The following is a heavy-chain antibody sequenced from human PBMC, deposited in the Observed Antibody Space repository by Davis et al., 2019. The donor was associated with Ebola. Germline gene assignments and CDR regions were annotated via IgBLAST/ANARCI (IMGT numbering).Heavy chain of an antibody. CDR3: ARTAMTSISDMGLGYNYFDP. J-gene: IGHJ5*02. D-gene: IGHD1-14*01. Sequence: GESLKISCVASGFPFITFDMSWVRQAPGKGLEWVSFISGRDRSTHYAGAVRGRFTISRDNSKNTLYLQMNSLRAEDTAVYYCARTAMTSISDMGLGYNYFDPWGQGTLVTVST. CDR1: GFPFITFD. V-gene: IGHV3-23*01. CDR2: ISGRDRST.